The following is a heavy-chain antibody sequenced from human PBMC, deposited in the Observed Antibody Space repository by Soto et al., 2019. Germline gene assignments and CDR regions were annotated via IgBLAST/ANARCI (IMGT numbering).Heavy chain of an antibody. Sequence: EVQLVESGGGLVQPGGSLRLSCAASGFTSSSYWIHWVRQAPGKGLVWVSRISNDGSSTNYADSVKGRFTISRDNAKNTVYLQMYSLRAEDTGVYYCARDTYYYDSSDHFSADAFDSWGQGTMVTVSS. CDR3: ARDTYYYDSSDHFSADAFDS. J-gene: IGHJ3*02. CDR2: ISNDGSST. V-gene: IGHV3-74*01. CDR1: GFTSSSYW. D-gene: IGHD3-22*01.